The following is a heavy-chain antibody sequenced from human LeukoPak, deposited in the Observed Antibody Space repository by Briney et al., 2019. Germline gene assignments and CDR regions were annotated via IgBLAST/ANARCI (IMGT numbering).Heavy chain of an antibody. J-gene: IGHJ3*02. D-gene: IGHD1-14*01. CDR3: ARPKRGHAQHHDAFDI. CDR2: IYTSGST. V-gene: IGHV4-61*02. CDR1: GGSISSGSYY. Sequence: PSETLSLTCTVSGGSISSGSYYWSWIRQPAGKGLEWIGRIYTSGSTNYNPSLKSRVTISVDTSKNQFSLKLSSVTAADTAVYYCARPKRGHAQHHDAFDIWGQGTMVTVSS.